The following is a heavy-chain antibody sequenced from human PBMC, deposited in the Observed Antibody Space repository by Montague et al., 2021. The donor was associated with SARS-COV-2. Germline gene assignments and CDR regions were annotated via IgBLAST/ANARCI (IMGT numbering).Heavy chain of an antibody. V-gene: IGHV4-38-2*02. Sequence: SETLSLTCTVSGYSISSGYYCGCLRPPPGKVLGLMGSNYNSRSTYYNPPLKSRAIASVDTSNNQSSLQLSSVTAADTAVYYCARERRYYSGGRGYSGWFDPWGQGTLVTVSS. CDR2: NYNSRST. J-gene: IGHJ5*02. D-gene: IGHD2-15*01. CDR3: ARERRYYSGGRGYSGWFDP. CDR1: GYSISSGYY.